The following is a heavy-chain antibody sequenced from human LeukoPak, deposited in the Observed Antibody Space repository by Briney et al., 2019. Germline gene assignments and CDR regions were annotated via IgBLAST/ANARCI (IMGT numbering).Heavy chain of an antibody. CDR2: MNPNSGNT. CDR1: GYTFTSYD. Sequence: ASVKVSCKASGYTFTSYDINWVRQATGQGLEWMGWMNPNSGNTGYAQKFQGRVTMTRNTSISTAYMELSSLRSEDTAVYYCARGRVAARRRQTLYYYYYMDVWGKGTTVTVSS. D-gene: IGHD6-6*01. CDR3: ARGRVAARRRQTLYYYYYMDV. J-gene: IGHJ6*03. V-gene: IGHV1-8*01.